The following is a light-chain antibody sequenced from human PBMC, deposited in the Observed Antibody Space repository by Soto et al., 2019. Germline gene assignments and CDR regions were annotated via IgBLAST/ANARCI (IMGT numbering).Light chain of an antibody. CDR1: RSISNY. CDR3: QQSYSSPFT. CDR2: AAS. J-gene: IGKJ3*01. V-gene: IGKV1-39*01. Sequence: DIQMTQSPSSLSASIGDRVTITCRASRSISNYLNWYQQKPGKAPKLLLFAASSLQSGVPSRFSGSGSGTDFTLTINSLQTEDFATYYCQQSYSSPFTFGPGTKVDIK.